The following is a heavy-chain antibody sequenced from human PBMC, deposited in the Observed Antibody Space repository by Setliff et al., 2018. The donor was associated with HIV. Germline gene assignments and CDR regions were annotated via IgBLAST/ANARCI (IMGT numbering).Heavy chain of an antibody. V-gene: IGHV7-4-1*02. D-gene: IGHD6-13*01. Sequence: ASVKVSCKASGYTFTNYAINWVRQAPGQGLEWMGWINTNTGNPTYAQGFTGRFVFSLDTSVSTAYLQISSLEAQDTGVYYCARRSHSVGTSWPFDHWGQGTQVTVSS. CDR1: GYTFTNYA. J-gene: IGHJ4*02. CDR3: ARRSHSVGTSWPFDH. CDR2: INTNTGNP.